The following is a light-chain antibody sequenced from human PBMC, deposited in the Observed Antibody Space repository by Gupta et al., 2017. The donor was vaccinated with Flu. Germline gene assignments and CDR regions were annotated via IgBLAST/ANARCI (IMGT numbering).Light chain of an antibody. CDR3: VLYMGSGSWV. Sequence: QTVVTQEPSFSVSPGGTVTLTWALSAGSVSTSFYPSWYQQTPGQAPRTLIYSTNTRSSGVPDRFSGSILGNKAALTITGAQTDDESDYYCVLYMGSGSWVFGGGTKLTVL. CDR2: STN. J-gene: IGLJ3*02. V-gene: IGLV8-61*01. CDR1: AGSVSTSFY.